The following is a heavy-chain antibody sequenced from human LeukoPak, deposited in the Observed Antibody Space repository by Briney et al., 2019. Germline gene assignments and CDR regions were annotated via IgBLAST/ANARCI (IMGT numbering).Heavy chain of an antibody. CDR2: IKWDGGRT. D-gene: IGHD3-16*01. J-gene: IGHJ6*03. CDR1: GFTFDDHG. V-gene: IGHV3-20*04. Sequence: GGSLRLSCAASGFTFDDHGMSWVRQAPGKGLEWVSGIKWDGGRTGYADSVKGRFTISRDNAKNSVYLQMNSLRAEDTALYYCARRFGAARDDYMDVWGKGTTVTVSS. CDR3: ARRFGAARDDYMDV.